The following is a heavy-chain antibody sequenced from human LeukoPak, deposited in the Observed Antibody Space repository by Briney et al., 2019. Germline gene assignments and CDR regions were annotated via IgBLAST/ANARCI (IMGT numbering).Heavy chain of an antibody. V-gene: IGHV4-39*07. CDR1: GGSISSSSYY. Sequence: SETLSLTCTVSGGSISSSSYYWGWIRQPPGKGLEWIGSIYYSGSTYYNPSLKSRVTISVDTSKNQFSLKLSSVTAADTAVYYCARGFSFYDILTGYYLAGSEYYFDYWGQGTLVTVSS. CDR2: IYYSGST. D-gene: IGHD3-9*01. CDR3: ARGFSFYDILTGYYLAGSEYYFDY. J-gene: IGHJ4*02.